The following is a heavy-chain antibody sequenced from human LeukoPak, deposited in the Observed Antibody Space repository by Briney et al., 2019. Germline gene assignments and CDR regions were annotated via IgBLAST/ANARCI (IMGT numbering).Heavy chain of an antibody. CDR2: INHSGST. CDR3: ARAKYYYGSGNFDY. Sequence: PSETLSLTCAVYGGSFSGYYWSWIRQPPGKGLEWIGEINHSGSTNYNPSLKSRVTISVDTSKNQFSLKLSSVTAADTAVYYCARAKYYYGSGNFDYWGQGTLVTVSS. D-gene: IGHD3-10*01. J-gene: IGHJ4*02. CDR1: GGSFSGYY. V-gene: IGHV4-34*01.